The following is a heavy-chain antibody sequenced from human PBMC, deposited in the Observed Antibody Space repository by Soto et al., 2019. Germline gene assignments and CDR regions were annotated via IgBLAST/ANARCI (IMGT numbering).Heavy chain of an antibody. J-gene: IGHJ4*02. V-gene: IGHV4-39*06. Sequence: IRCTVSEACRARTSSHWGRIRQPPGKGLEWIASIKYSGTTFYNPSLKSRVTLSVDTSKNQFALKLSSVTAADTAVYFCARAYYGDYPYFDYWGQG. D-gene: IGHD4-17*01. CDR3: ARAYYGDYPYFDY. CDR2: IKYSGTT. CDR1: EACRARTSSH.